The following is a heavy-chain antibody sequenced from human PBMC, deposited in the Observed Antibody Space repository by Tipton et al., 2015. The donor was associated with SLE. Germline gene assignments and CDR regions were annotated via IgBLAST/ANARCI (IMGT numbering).Heavy chain of an antibody. J-gene: IGHJ4*02. CDR2: ISSSSSTI. Sequence: SLRLSCAASGFTFSSYSMNWVRQAPGKGLEWVSYISSSSSTIYYADSVKGRFTISRDNAENSLYLQMNSLRAEDTAVYYCARAGDGGYNDYWGQGTLVTVSS. CDR3: ARAGDGGYNDY. CDR1: GFTFSSYS. V-gene: IGHV3-48*01. D-gene: IGHD5-24*01.